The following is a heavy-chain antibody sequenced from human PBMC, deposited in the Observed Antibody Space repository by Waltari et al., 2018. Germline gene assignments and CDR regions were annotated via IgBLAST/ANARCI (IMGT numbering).Heavy chain of an antibody. V-gene: IGHV4-39*07. CDR1: GGSISSSSYY. D-gene: IGHD6-19*01. CDR3: ARRKYSSGWYDAFDI. Sequence: QLQLQESGPGLVKPSETLSLPCTVSGGSISSSSYYWGWIRQPPGKGLEWIGSIYYSGSTYYNPSLKSRVTISVDTSKNQFSLKLSSVTAADTAVYYCARRKYSSGWYDAFDIWGQGTMVTVSS. J-gene: IGHJ3*02. CDR2: IYYSGST.